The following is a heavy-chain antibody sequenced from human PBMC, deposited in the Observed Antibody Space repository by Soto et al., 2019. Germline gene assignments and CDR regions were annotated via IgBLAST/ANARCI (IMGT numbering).Heavy chain of an antibody. J-gene: IGHJ1*01. V-gene: IGHV1-18*04. Sequence: VQLLQSGAEVKKPGASVKVSCRASGYTFTSYGISWVRQAPGQGLEWMGWISANNVNTNYAPKLQGRVTMTTDTSRSTAYMELMSLRSDDTAVYYCARDEIAAAGTHGYWGQGTLVTVSS. CDR1: GYTFTSYG. CDR3: ARDEIAAAGTHGY. CDR2: ISANNVNT. D-gene: IGHD6-13*01.